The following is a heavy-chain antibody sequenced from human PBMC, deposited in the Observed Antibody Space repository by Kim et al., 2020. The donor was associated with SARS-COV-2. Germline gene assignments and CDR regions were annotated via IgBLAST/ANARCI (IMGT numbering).Heavy chain of an antibody. D-gene: IGHD6-19*01. Sequence: SETLSLTCAVYGGSFSGYYWSWIRQPPGKGLEWIGEINHSGSTNYNPSLKSRVTISVDTSKNQFSLKLSSVTAADTAVYYCARGPYSSGWYGPKYYFDY. CDR2: INHSGST. CDR1: GGSFSGYY. J-gene: IGHJ4*01. CDR3: ARGPYSSGWYGPKYYFDY. V-gene: IGHV4-34*01.